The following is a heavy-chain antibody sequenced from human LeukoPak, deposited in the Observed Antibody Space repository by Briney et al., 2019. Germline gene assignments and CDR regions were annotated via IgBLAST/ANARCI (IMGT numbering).Heavy chain of an antibody. CDR3: ASGPYDFWSGYAYYFDY. V-gene: IGHV1-69*13. J-gene: IGHJ4*02. CDR2: IIPIFGTA. D-gene: IGHD3-3*01. Sequence: ASVKVSCKASGYTFTSYYMHWVRQAPGQGLEWMGGIIPIFGTANYAQKFQGRVTITADESTSTAYMELSSLRSEDTAVYYCASGPYDFWSGYAYYFDYWGQGTLVTVSS. CDR1: GYTFTSYY.